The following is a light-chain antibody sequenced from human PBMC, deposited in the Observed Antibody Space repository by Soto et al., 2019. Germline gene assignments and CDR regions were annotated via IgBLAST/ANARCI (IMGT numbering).Light chain of an antibody. CDR3: TSYTSSSTLEV. CDR2: EVS. Sequence: QSVLTQPASVSGSPGQSITISCTGTSSDVGGYNYVSWYQQHPGKAPKLMIYEVSNRPSGVSNRFSGSNSRNTASLTTSGLQAEDDADYYCTSYTSSSTLEVFGTGTKVTVL. J-gene: IGLJ1*01. V-gene: IGLV2-14*01. CDR1: SSDVGGYNY.